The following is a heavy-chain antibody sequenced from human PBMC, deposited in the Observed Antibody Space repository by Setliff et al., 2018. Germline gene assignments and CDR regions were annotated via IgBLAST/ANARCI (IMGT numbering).Heavy chain of an antibody. CDR1: GYTFTSYG. CDR3: ARDPLYSGSYGPEFYFDY. Sequence: ASVKVSCKASGYTFTSYGISWVRQAPGQGPEWMGWISGYNGNTNYAQNFQGRVTMTTDTSTSTAYMELRSLRSDDTAAYYCARDPLYSGSYGPEFYFDYWGQGTLVTVSS. V-gene: IGHV1-18*01. D-gene: IGHD1-26*01. J-gene: IGHJ4*02. CDR2: ISGYNGNT.